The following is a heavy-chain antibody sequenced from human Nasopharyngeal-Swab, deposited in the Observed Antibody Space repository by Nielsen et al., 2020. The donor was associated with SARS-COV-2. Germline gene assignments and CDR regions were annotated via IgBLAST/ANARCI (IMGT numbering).Heavy chain of an antibody. CDR1: GFAFNTYW. CDR3: ARDQIYKLVDP. Sequence: LKISCAASGFAFNTYWMHWVRQAPGKGLVWVSHINGDGTSATYTDSVKGRFSISRDNAKNMVYLHMSSLRDEDTGVYFCARDQIYKLVDPWGQGTLVTVSS. CDR2: INGDGTSA. J-gene: IGHJ5*02. D-gene: IGHD5-24*01. V-gene: IGHV3-74*01.